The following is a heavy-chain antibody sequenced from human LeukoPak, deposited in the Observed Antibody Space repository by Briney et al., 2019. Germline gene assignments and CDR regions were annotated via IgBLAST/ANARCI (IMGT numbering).Heavy chain of an antibody. CDR1: GGTFSSYA. CDR2: IIPIFGTA. CDR3: ARSYYYYYMDV. V-gene: IGHV1-69*05. Sequence: SVKVSCKASGGTFSSYAISWVRQVPGQGLEWMGGIIPIFGTANCAQKFQGRVTITTDESTSTAYMELSSLRSEGTAVYYCARSYYYYYMDVWGKGTTVTVSS. J-gene: IGHJ6*03.